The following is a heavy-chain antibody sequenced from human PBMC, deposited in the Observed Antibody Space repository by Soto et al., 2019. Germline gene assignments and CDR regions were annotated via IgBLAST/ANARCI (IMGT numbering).Heavy chain of an antibody. V-gene: IGHV3-30*03. D-gene: IGHD3-10*01. CDR3: AGGPNYGSGTLDF. CDR2: ISYDGSDE. J-gene: IGHJ4*02. Sequence: QVQLVESGGNIVQPGWSLTVSCTASGFTFNTFRMHWALQAPGKGLEWVAVISYDGSDEYYADSVKGRFTISRENSMNTMPLQMNSLSVDATGVYYCAGGPNYGSGTLDFWGQGTMVTVSS. CDR1: GFTFNTFR.